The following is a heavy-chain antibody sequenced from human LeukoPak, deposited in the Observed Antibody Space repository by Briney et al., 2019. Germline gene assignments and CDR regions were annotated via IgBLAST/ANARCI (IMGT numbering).Heavy chain of an antibody. CDR2: IIPIFGTA. CDR3: ARGISPRNKGAFDY. CDR1: GGTFSSYA. J-gene: IGHJ4*02. Sequence: SVKVSCKASGGTFSSYAISWVRQAPGQGLEWIGRIIPIFGTANYAQKFQGRVTITTDESTSTAYMELSSLRSEDTAVYYCARGISPRNKGAFDYWGQGTLVTVSS. V-gene: IGHV1-69*05. D-gene: IGHD1/OR15-1a*01.